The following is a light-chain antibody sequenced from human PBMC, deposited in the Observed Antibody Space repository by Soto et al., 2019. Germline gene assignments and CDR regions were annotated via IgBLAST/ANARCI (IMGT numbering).Light chain of an antibody. Sequence: EIVLTQFPATLSLSPGERATLSCRASQSVNNYLAWCQQKPGQAPRLLVYDASNTATGVPSRFSGSGSGTDFTLTISSLEPEDFAVYYCQQRSIWPPITFGHGTRLEI. V-gene: IGKV3-11*01. CDR2: DAS. CDR1: QSVNNY. J-gene: IGKJ5*01. CDR3: QQRSIWPPIT.